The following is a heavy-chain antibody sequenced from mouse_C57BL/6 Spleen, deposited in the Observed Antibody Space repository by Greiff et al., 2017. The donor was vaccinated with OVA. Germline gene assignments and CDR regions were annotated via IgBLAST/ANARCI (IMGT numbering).Heavy chain of an antibody. Sequence: VHVKQSGPELVKPGASVQISCRASGYSFTDYNMNLVKQSNGKSLEWIGVITPNYGTTSYNQKFKGKATLTVDQSSSTAYMQLNSLTSEDSAVYFCGRDRHRDLQYFDAWRTGTTVTAFS. CDR1: GYSFTDYN. CDR3: GRDRHRDLQYFDA. D-gene: IGHD3-1*01. J-gene: IGHJ1*03. V-gene: IGHV1-39*01. CDR2: ITPNYGTT.